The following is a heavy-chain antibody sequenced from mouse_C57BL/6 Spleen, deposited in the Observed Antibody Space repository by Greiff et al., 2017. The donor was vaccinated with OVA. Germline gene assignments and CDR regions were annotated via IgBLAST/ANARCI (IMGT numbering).Heavy chain of an antibody. J-gene: IGHJ4*01. D-gene: IGHD2-4*01. CDR2: IDPNSGGT. CDR1: GYTFTSYW. Sequence: VQLQQPGAELVKPGASVKLSCKASGYTFTSYWMHWVKQRPGRGLEWIGRIDPNSGGTKYNEKFKSKATLTVDKASSTAYMQLSSLTSEDSAVSDWAREGSFYDYEKYYSMDYWGQGTTVTVSS. CDR3: AREGSFYDYEKYYSMDY. V-gene: IGHV1-72*01.